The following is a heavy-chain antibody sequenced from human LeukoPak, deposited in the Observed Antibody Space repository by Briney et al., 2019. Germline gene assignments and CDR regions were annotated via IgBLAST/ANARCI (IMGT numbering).Heavy chain of an antibody. CDR3: ARPGIVGSKVDY. CDR2: IYYSGST. Sequence: PSETLSLTCTVSGGSISSSSYYWGWIRQPPGKGLEWIGSIYYSGSTYYNPSLKSRVTISVDTSKNQFSLKLSSVTAADTAVYYCARPGIVGSKVDYWGQGTLFTVSS. J-gene: IGHJ4*02. CDR1: GGSISSSSYY. D-gene: IGHD1-26*01. V-gene: IGHV4-39*01.